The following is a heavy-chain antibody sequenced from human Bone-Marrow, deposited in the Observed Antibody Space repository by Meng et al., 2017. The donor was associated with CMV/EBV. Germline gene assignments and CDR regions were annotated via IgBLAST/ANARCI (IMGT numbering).Heavy chain of an antibody. J-gene: IGHJ4*02. D-gene: IGHD3-16*02. CDR2: IYDRGST. Sequence: YWSENRQDPGKGLEWSGYIYDRGSTYYSPSIESRITRTRDTSKDQFSLKLTSVTAADTAVYYCARGGGAFFDYVAGTYRATHFDFWGPGTLVTVSS. V-gene: IGHV4-31*02. CDR3: ARGGGAFFDYVAGTYRATHFDF. CDR1: Y.